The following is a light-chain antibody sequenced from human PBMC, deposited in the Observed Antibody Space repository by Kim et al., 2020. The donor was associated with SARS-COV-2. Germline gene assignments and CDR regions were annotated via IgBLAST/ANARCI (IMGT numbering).Light chain of an antibody. CDR1: SSDVGAYNY. CDR3: SSLASRSTLV. V-gene: IGLV2-14*03. CDR2: DVS. Sequence: QSALTQPASVSGSPGQSITISCTGTSSDVGAYNYVSWYQQHPGRAPKLMIYDVSDRPSGVSNRFSGSKSGNTASLTISGLQTEDEADYYCSSLASRSTLVFGTGTKVTVL. J-gene: IGLJ1*01.